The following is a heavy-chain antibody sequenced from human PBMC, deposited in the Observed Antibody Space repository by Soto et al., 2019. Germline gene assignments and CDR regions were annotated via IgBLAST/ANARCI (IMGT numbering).Heavy chain of an antibody. J-gene: IGHJ6*02. CDR1: GGTFSSYA. D-gene: IGHD6-6*01. CDR3: ARAGSSAPPWVYGMDI. Sequence: SVKVSCKASGGTFSSYAISWVRQAPGQGREWMGGIIPIFGTANYAQKFQGRVTITADESTSTAYMELSSLRSEDTAVYYCARAGSSAPPWVYGMDIWGQGXTVTV. CDR2: IIPIFGTA. V-gene: IGHV1-69*13.